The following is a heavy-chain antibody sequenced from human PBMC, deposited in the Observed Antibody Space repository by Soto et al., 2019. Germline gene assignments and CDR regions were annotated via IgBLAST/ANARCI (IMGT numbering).Heavy chain of an antibody. CDR1: GFTFSSYS. J-gene: IGHJ6*02. Sequence: EVQLVESGGGLVQPGGSLRLSCAASGFTFSSYSMNWVRQAPGKGLEWVSYISSSSSTIYYADSVKGRFTISRDNAMNSLYLQMNSLRDEDTAVYYCARDIGCSGGSCYYYGMDVWGQGTTVTVSS. D-gene: IGHD2-15*01. V-gene: IGHV3-48*02. CDR3: ARDIGCSGGSCYYYGMDV. CDR2: ISSSSSTI.